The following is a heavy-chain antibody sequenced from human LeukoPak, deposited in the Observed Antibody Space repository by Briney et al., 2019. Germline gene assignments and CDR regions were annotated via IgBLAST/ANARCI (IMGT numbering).Heavy chain of an antibody. CDR1: GGSISSGDYF. CDR3: AGGYCSGGRCYSNYYYYYGMDV. J-gene: IGHJ6*02. CDR2: IYNSGST. Sequence: SGTLSLTCTVSGGSISSGDYFWSWIRQHPGKGLEWIGYIYNSGSTYYNPSLKSRVTMSVDTSKNQFSLRLSSVTAADTAVYYCAGGYCSGGRCYSNYYYYYGMDVWGQGTTVTVSS. V-gene: IGHV4-31*03. D-gene: IGHD2-15*01.